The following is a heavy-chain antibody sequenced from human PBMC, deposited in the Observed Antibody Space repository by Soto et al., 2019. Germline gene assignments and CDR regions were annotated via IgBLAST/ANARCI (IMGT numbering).Heavy chain of an antibody. CDR3: ARDRTYYDFWSGPGWFDH. CDR2: INAGNGNT. J-gene: IGHJ5*02. D-gene: IGHD3-3*01. Sequence: ASVKVSCKASGYTFTSYAMHWVRQAPGQRLEWMGWINAGNGNTKYSQKFQGRVTITRDTSASTAYMELSSLRSEDTAVYYCARDRTYYDFWSGPGWFDHWGQGTLVTVS. CDR1: GYTFTSYA. V-gene: IGHV1-3*01.